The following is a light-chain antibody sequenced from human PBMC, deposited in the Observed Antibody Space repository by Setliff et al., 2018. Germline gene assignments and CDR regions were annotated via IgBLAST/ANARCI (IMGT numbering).Light chain of an antibody. Sequence: QSALAQPASVSGSPGQSITISCTGTSSDVGTYNLVSWYQQHPGKAPKLVIYEVTRRPSGVSNRFSGSKSGNTASLTISGLQAEDEADYYCSSYARSRNYVYGLFGEGTKVTVL. V-gene: IGLV2-23*02. CDR2: EVT. CDR1: SSDVGTYNL. CDR3: SSYARSRNYVYGL. J-gene: IGLJ2*01.